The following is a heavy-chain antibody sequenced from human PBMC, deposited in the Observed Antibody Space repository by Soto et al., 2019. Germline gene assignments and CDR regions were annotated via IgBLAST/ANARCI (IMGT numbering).Heavy chain of an antibody. D-gene: IGHD6-19*01. Sequence: PSETLSLTCTVSGGSISSYYWSWIWQPPGKGLEWIGYIYYSGSTNYNPSLKSRVTISVDTSKNQFSLKLSSVTAADTAVYYCARHHHGVAVVFDYCGQGTLVIVSS. CDR2: IYYSGST. CDR1: GGSISSYY. CDR3: ARHHHGVAVVFDY. J-gene: IGHJ4*02. V-gene: IGHV4-59*08.